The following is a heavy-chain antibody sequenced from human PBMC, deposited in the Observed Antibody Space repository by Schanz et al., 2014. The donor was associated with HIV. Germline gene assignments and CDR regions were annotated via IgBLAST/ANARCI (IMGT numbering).Heavy chain of an antibody. CDR3: AKPEYDSRGNSQSHFDY. D-gene: IGHD3-22*01. CDR1: GFAFNNYA. J-gene: IGHJ4*02. CDR2: ISESGGRT. V-gene: IGHV3-23*01. Sequence: EVQLLESGGDLVQRGGSLRLSCAASGFAFNNYAMTWVRQAPGKGLEWVSSISESGGRTYYADSVNGRFTISRDNSKNTLYLQMTTLRIDDTAVYYCAKPEYDSRGNSQSHFDYWGQGTLVTVSS.